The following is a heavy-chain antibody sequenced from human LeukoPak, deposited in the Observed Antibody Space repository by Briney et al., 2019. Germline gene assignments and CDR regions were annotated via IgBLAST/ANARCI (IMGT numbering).Heavy chain of an antibody. J-gene: IGHJ4*02. Sequence: ASVKVSCRASVGTFSSYAISWVRQAPGQGLEWMGGIIPIFGTANNAQKFQGRVTITADESTSTAYMELSSLRSEDTAVYYCARDMRSWDRSPYFDYWGQGTLVTVSS. V-gene: IGHV1-69*13. CDR3: ARDMRSWDRSPYFDY. CDR1: VGTFSSYA. D-gene: IGHD6-13*01. CDR2: IIPIFGTA.